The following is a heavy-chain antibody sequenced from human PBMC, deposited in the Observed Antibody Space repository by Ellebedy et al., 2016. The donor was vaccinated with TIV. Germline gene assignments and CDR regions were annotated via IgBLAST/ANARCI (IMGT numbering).Heavy chain of an antibody. CDR3: ARRGSSSWYYDY. CDR2: INSDGSST. Sequence: GESLKISCAASGFTFSSYTMNWVRQAPGKGLVWVSRINSDGSSTSYADSVKGRFTISRDNSKNTLYLQMGSLRAEDMAIYYCARRGSSSWYYDYWGQGTLVTVSS. J-gene: IGHJ4*02. CDR1: GFTFSSYT. D-gene: IGHD6-13*01. V-gene: IGHV3-74*01.